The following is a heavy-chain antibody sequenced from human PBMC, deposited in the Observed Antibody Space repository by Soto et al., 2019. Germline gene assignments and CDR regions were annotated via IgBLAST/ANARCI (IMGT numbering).Heavy chain of an antibody. D-gene: IGHD2-15*01. Sequence: QVQLVQSGAEVKKPGASVKVSCKASGYTFTSYGISWVRQAPGQGLEWMVWISAYNGNTNYAQKLEGRVTMTTDTATSTAYMELRSPRSDDTAVYYCARDRYCSGGSCYHFDYWGQGTLVTVSS. V-gene: IGHV1-18*01. J-gene: IGHJ4*02. CDR1: GYTFTSYG. CDR3: ARDRYCSGGSCYHFDY. CDR2: ISAYNGNT.